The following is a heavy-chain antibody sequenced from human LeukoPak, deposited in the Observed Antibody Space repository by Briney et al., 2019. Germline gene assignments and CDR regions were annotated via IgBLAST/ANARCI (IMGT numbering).Heavy chain of an antibody. J-gene: IGHJ6*03. CDR2: IIPILGIT. CDR1: GGTFSSYT. CDR3: ARDLGYDYYYMDV. V-gene: IGHV1-69*04. Sequence: ASVKVSCKASGGTFSSYTISWVRQAPGQGLEWMGRIIPILGITTYAQKFQGRVTITADKSTSTAYMELSSLRSEDTAVYYCARDLGYDYYYMDVWGKGTTVTVSS. D-gene: IGHD3-16*01.